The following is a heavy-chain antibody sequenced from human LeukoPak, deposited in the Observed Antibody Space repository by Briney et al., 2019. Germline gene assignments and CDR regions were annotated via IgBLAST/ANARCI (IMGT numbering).Heavy chain of an antibody. CDR2: ISAYNGNT. D-gene: IGHD6-19*01. Sequence: GASVKVSCKASGYTFTSYGISWVRQAPGRGLEWMGWISAYNGNTNYAQKLQGRVTMTTDTSTSTAHMELRSLRSDDTAVYYCARALAVAGTGGLDYWGQGTLVTVSS. J-gene: IGHJ4*02. CDR1: GYTFTSYG. CDR3: ARALAVAGTGGLDY. V-gene: IGHV1-18*01.